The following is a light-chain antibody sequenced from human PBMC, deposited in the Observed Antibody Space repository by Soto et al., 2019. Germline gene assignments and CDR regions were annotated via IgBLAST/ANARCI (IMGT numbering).Light chain of an antibody. CDR2: DAS. CDR1: QSVSSY. V-gene: IGKV3-11*01. CDR3: QQRSNWPPALT. J-gene: IGKJ4*01. Sequence: EIVLTQSPATLSLSPGERATLSCRASQSVSSYLAWYQQKPGQAPRLLIYDASNRATGIPARFSGSGSGTGFTLTISSLEPEGFAVYYCQQRSNWPPALTFGGGTKVEIK.